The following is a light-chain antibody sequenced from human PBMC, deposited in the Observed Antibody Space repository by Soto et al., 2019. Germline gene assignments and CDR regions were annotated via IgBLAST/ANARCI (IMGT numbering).Light chain of an antibody. CDR1: QSVNIRY. J-gene: IGKJ1*01. Sequence: EIVLTQSPGTLSLSPGERATLSCRASQSVNIRYLAWYQQKPGQAPRLLIYGASSRAAGIPDRFSGSGSGTDFTLTISRLEPEDFAVYYCQQYNTSPRTFGQGTKVDIK. V-gene: IGKV3-20*01. CDR2: GAS. CDR3: QQYNTSPRT.